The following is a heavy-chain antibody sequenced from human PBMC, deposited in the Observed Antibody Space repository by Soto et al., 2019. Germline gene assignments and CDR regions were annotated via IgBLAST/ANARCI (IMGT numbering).Heavy chain of an antibody. V-gene: IGHV3-33*01. J-gene: IGHJ4*02. Sequence: GGSLRLSXAASGFTFSSYGMHWVRQAPGKGLEWVAVIWYDGSNKYYADSVKGRFTISRDNSKNTLYLQMNSLRAEDTAVYYCARDTNGEESRYYFDYWGQGTLVTVSS. CDR3: ARDTNGEESRYYFDY. D-gene: IGHD4-17*01. CDR1: GFTFSSYG. CDR2: IWYDGSNK.